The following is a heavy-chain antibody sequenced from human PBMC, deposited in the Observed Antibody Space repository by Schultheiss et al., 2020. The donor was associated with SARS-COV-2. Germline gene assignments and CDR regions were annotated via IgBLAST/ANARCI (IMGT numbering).Heavy chain of an antibody. CDR3: VKNAGELSPWFDP. J-gene: IGHJ5*02. V-gene: IGHV3-23*01. D-gene: IGHD3-10*01. Sequence: GGSLRLSCTPSGFTFRSYAMSWVRQAPGKGLEWVSSINVNGGRTDYAESVKGRFTISRDNSKSTLYLQMNSLRAEDTAVYYCVKNAGELSPWFDPWGQGTLVTVSS. CDR2: INVNGGRT. CDR1: GFTFRSYA.